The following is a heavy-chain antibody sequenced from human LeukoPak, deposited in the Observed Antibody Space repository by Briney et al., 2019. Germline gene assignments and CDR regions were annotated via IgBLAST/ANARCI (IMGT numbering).Heavy chain of an antibody. CDR1: GGTFSSYA. Sequence: SVKVSCKASGGTFSSYAISWVRQAPGQGLEWMGGIIPIFGTANYAQKFQGRVTITADKSTSTAYMELSSLRSEDTAVYYCARAPYYYDSSGYYFHWFDPWGQGTLVTVSS. D-gene: IGHD3-22*01. CDR3: ARAPYYYDSSGYYFHWFDP. J-gene: IGHJ5*02. CDR2: IIPIFGTA. V-gene: IGHV1-69*06.